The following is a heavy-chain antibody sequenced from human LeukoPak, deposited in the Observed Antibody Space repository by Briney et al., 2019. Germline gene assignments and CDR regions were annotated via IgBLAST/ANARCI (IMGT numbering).Heavy chain of an antibody. J-gene: IGHJ4*02. CDR1: GYTFTSYA. V-gene: IGHV1-18*01. CDR3: ARDFRGVVVPAAHFDY. D-gene: IGHD2-2*01. Sequence: GASVKVSCKASGYTFTSYAMNWVRQAPGQGLEWMGWISAYNGNTNYAQKLQGRVTMTTDTSTSTAYMELRSLRSDDTAVYYCARDFRGVVVPAAHFDYWGQGTLVTVSS. CDR2: ISAYNGNT.